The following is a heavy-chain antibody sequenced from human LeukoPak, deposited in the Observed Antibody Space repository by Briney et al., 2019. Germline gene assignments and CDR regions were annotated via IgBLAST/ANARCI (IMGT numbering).Heavy chain of an antibody. D-gene: IGHD3-10*01. Sequence: APVKVSRKASGYTFTSYYMHWVRQAPGQGLEWMGIINPSGGSTSYAQKFQGRVTMTRDMSTSTVYMELSSLRSEDTAVYYCARGPVTYYYGSGSLYLDYWGQGTLVTVSS. J-gene: IGHJ4*02. CDR1: GYTFTSYY. CDR3: ARGPVTYYYGSGSLYLDY. V-gene: IGHV1-46*01. CDR2: INPSGGST.